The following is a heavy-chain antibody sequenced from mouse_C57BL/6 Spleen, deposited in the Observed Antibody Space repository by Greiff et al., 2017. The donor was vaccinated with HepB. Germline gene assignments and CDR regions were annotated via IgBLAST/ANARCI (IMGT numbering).Heavy chain of an antibody. D-gene: IGHD2-4*01. CDR2: IYPGDGDT. CDR1: GYAFSSYW. CDR3: ARGIFYDYDVGGAMDY. J-gene: IGHJ4*01. Sequence: QVQLQQSGAELVKPGASVKISCKASGYAFSSYWMNWVKQRPGKGLEWIGQIYPGDGDTNYNGKFKGKATLTADKSSSTAYMQLSSLTSEDSAVYFCARGIFYDYDVGGAMDYWGQGTSVTVSS. V-gene: IGHV1-80*01.